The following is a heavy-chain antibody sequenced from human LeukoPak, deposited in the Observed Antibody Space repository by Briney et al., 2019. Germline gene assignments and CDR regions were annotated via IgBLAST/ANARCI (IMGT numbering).Heavy chain of an antibody. CDR2: ISGSGGST. CDR3: AKVDLGSFYH. D-gene: IGHD3-3*01. J-gene: IGHJ4*02. Sequence: GGSLRLSCAASGFTFSSSAMSWVRQAPGKGLEWVSGISGSGGSTYYGDSVKGRFTISRDNSKNTLYLQMNSLRAEDTAVYYCAKVDLGSFYHWGQGTLVTVSS. CDR1: GFTFSSSA. V-gene: IGHV3-23*01.